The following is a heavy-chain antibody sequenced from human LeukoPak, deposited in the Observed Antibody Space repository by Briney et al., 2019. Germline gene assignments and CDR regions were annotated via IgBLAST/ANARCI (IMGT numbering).Heavy chain of an antibody. J-gene: IGHJ6*03. CDR2: IYYSGST. D-gene: IGHD6-19*01. CDR3: ARADSSGWYFSSYYYMDV. CDR1: GGSISSSSYY. Sequence: PSETLSLTCTVSGGSISSSSYYWGWIRQPPGKGLEWIGSIYYSGSTYYNPSLKSRVTISVDTSKNQFSLKLSSVTAADTAVYYCARADSSGWYFSSYYYMDVWGKGTTVTISS. V-gene: IGHV4-39*01.